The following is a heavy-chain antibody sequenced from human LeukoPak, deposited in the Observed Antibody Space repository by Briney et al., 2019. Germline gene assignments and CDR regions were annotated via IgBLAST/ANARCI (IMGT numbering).Heavy chain of an antibody. CDR3: ARDVTRQVMDV. CDR2: LYTTGST. D-gene: IGHD2-15*01. Sequence: SETLSLTCTVSGGSISSGSFFWSWIRQPAGKGLEWIGRLYTTGSTNYNPSLKSRVTISVDKSKNQFSLRLTSLTAADTAMYYCARDVTRQVMDVWGQGTTVTVSS. V-gene: IGHV4-61*02. CDR1: GGSISSGSFF. J-gene: IGHJ6*02.